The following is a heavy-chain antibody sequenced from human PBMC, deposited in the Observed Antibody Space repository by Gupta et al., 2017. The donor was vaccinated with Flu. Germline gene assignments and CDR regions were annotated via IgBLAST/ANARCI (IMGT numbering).Heavy chain of an antibody. D-gene: IGHD6-13*01. CDR1: GYSFTGYA. V-gene: IGHV1-3*01. CDR2: INGGNGQT. J-gene: IGHJ4*02. CDR3: TRDQGYQLVYY. Sequence: CKASGYSFTGYAIHWVRQAPGQRPEWMGWINGGNGQTRYAQQFQDRLTLTRETSATTAHLELSSLRPEDTAVYYCTRDQGYQLVYYWGRGTLVTVSS.